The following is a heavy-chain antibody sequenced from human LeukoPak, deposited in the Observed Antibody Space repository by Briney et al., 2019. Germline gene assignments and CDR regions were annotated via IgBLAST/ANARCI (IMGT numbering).Heavy chain of an antibody. CDR1: GFTLSDAW. Sequence: GGSLRLACTASGFTLSDAWMGWVRQAPGKGLEWVARIKTTTEGGTTDYAAPVKGRFTISRDESKTKLYLQMNSLNTEATAVSYCTTTFSGNSHRFDYWGQGTLVTVSS. CDR2: IKTTTEGGTT. J-gene: IGHJ4*02. V-gene: IGHV3-15*01. CDR3: TTTFSGNSHRFDY. D-gene: IGHD4-23*01.